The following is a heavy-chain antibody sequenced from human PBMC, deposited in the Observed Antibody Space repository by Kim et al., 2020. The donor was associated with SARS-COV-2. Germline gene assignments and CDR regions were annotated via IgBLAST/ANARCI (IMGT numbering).Heavy chain of an antibody. CDR1: GFDFMTYV. CDR2: IIGGGGIT. CDR3: AVFGFSSR. D-gene: IGHD3-3*01. Sequence: GGSLRLSCAASGFDFMTYVMSWVRQVPGKGLEWISAIIGGGGITYYADSVKGRFTISRDNSQNIPYLQIDNLRAEDTALYYCAVFGFSSRWGHGTLVTVS. J-gene: IGHJ2*01. V-gene: IGHV3-23*01.